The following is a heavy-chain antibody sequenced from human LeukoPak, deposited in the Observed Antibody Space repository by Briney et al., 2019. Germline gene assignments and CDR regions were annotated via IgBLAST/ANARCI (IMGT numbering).Heavy chain of an antibody. Sequence: SETLSLTCTVSGGSISSYYWSWIRQPPGKGLEWIGYIYYSGSTNYNPSLKSRVTISVDTSKNQFSLKLSSVTAADTAVYYCARDGGDYGAYWGQGTLVTVSS. CDR1: GGSISSYY. CDR3: ARDGGDYGAY. D-gene: IGHD4-17*01. CDR2: IYYSGST. J-gene: IGHJ4*02. V-gene: IGHV4-59*12.